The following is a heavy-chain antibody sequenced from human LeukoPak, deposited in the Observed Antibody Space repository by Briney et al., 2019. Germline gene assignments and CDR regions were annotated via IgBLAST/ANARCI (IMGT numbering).Heavy chain of an antibody. V-gene: IGHV3-15*01. CDR2: IKSKTDGGTT. J-gene: IGHJ5*02. D-gene: IGHD3-22*01. Sequence: GGSLRLSCAASGFTFSNAWMSWVRQAPGKGLEWVGRIKSKTDGGTTDYAAPVKGRFTISRDDSKNTLYLQMNSLKTEDTAVYYCTTDTYYYDSSGYVNWFDPWGQGTLVTVSS. CDR3: TTDTYYYDSSGYVNWFDP. CDR1: GFTFSNAW.